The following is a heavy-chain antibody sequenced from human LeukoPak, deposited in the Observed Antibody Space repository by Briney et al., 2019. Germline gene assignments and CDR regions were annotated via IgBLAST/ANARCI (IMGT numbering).Heavy chain of an antibody. CDR2: ISWNSGSI. D-gene: IGHD3-22*01. V-gene: IGHV3-9*01. CDR1: GFTFDDYA. J-gene: IGHJ4*02. CDR3: AKDRTPYYYDSSGYYPGVEGPLGY. Sequence: GGSLRLSCAASGFTFDDYAMHWVRQAPGKGLEWVSGISWNSGSIGYADSVKGRFTISRDNAKNSLYLQMNSLRAEDTALYYCAKDRTPYYYDSSGYYPGVEGPLGYWGQGTLVTVSS.